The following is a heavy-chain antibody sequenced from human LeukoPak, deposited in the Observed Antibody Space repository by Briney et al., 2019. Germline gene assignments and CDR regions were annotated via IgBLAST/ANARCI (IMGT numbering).Heavy chain of an antibody. CDR3: VRSANNCFDF. D-gene: IGHD5-24*01. Sequence: ASVTVSCKASGYTFTGNYLHWVRQVSGQGLEWVGWIYPKSGGTKQAQKFQGRVTMTRDTSITTAYMELNRLRSDDMAIYYCVRSANNCFDFWGQGTLVTVSS. V-gene: IGHV1-2*02. J-gene: IGHJ4*02. CDR2: IYPKSGGT. CDR1: GYTFTGNY.